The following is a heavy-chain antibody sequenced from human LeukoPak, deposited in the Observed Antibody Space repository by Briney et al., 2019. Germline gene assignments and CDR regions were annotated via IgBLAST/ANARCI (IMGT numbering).Heavy chain of an antibody. CDR1: GFTFSGFY. J-gene: IGHJ3*02. V-gene: IGHV3-74*01. CDR3: SRGGYSHAFDI. Sequence: PGESLRLSCVASGFTFSGFYIHWVRHAPGKGLVWVSHINWDGSVTTYADSVRGRFTISRDNAKNTLYLQMDSLRAEDTAIYYCSRGGYSHAFDIWGQGTVVTVSS. CDR2: INWDGSVT. D-gene: IGHD2-15*01.